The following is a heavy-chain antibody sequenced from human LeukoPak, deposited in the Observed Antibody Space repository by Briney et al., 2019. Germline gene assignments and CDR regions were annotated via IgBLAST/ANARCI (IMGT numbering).Heavy chain of an antibody. CDR2: INPNSGGT. D-gene: IGHD3/OR15-3a*01. CDR1: GYTFTNYA. V-gene: IGHV1-2*02. Sequence: ASVKVSCKASGYTFTNYAMNWVRQAPGQGLEWMGWINPNSGGTNYAQKFQGRVTMTRDTSISTAYMELSRLRSDDTAVYYCAREGGLADDAFDIWGQGTMVTVSS. J-gene: IGHJ3*02. CDR3: AREGGLADDAFDI.